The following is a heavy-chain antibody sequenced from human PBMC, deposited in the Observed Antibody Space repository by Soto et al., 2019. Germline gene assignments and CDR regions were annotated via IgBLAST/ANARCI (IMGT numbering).Heavy chain of an antibody. CDR3: ARYDYGDYYFDY. V-gene: IGHV3-21*01. J-gene: IGHJ4*02. D-gene: IGHD4-17*01. CDR2: ISSSSSSYY. Sequence: EVQLVESGGGLVKPGGSLRLSCEASGFTFSSYSMNWVRQAPGKGLEWVSFISSSSSSYYYYADSVKGRFNISRDNAKNSLFLQMNSLRAEATAVYYCARYDYGDYYFDYWGQGTLVTVSS. CDR1: GFTFSSYS.